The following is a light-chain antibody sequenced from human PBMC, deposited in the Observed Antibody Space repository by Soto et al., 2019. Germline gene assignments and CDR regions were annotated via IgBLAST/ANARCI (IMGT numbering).Light chain of an antibody. CDR1: QSVSSN. V-gene: IGKV3-15*01. CDR3: QQYNNWWT. CDR2: GAS. Sequence: EIVMTQSPATLSVSPGARAPLSCRASQSVSSNLAWYQQKPGQAPRLLIYGASTRATGIPAGFSGSGSGTEFTLTINSLQSEDFAVYYCQQYNNWWTFGQGTKVDIK. J-gene: IGKJ1*01.